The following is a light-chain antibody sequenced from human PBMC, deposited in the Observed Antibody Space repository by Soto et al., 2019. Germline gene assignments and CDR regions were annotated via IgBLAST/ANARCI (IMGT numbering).Light chain of an antibody. V-gene: IGLV2-14*01. J-gene: IGLJ2*01. CDR1: SSDVGGYNY. CDR3: SSYTSSSPVV. Sequence: QSALTQPASVSGSPGQSITISCTGTSSDVGGYNYVSWYQQHPGKAPKLMIYDVSIRPSGVSNRFSGSKSGNTASLTISGLQAEDEDDYYCSSYTSSSPVVFGGGTKLTVL. CDR2: DVS.